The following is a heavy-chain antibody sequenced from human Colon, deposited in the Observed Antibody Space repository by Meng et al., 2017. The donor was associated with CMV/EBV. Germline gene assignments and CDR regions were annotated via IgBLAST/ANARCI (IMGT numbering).Heavy chain of an antibody. Sequence: GGSLRLSCTVSGFTFSTFAMTWVRQAPGKGLEWVSFMYGVGSSAYYADSVKGRFTISRDNSKNTVYLQMNSLTAEDTAVYYCAKHVPFLEWFILDDWGQGTLVTVSS. V-gene: IGHV3-23*03. CDR1: GFTFSTFA. J-gene: IGHJ4*02. CDR2: MYGVGSSA. D-gene: IGHD3-3*01. CDR3: AKHVPFLEWFILDD.